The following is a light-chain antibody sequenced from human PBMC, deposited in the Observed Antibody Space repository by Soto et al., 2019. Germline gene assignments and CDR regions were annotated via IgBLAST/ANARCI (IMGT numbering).Light chain of an antibody. V-gene: IGKV3-15*01. CDR1: QSISDT. CDR2: GAS. CDR3: QQYDNWLRLT. J-gene: IGKJ4*01. Sequence: EIVMTQSPATLSVSPGGRATLSCRASQSISDTLAWYQQKPGQAPRLLIYGASRRATGFPARFSGSGSGTDFTLTISSLQSEDFAVYYCQQYDNWLRLTFGGGTKVDIK.